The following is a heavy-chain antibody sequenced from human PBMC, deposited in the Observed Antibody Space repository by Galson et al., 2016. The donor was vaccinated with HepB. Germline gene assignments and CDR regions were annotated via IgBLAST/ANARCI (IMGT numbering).Heavy chain of an antibody. J-gene: IGHJ6*02. Sequence: PALVKPTQTLTLTCTFSGFSLISDGVSVTWLRHSPGRTLEWLALVNWDNEKYYNPSLKTRLTISGDTSKNQVILTMINLDPVDTATYYCARIDIVEATSSRSHYYYGMDVWGQGTTVTVSS. CDR3: ARIDIVEATSSRSHYYYGMDV. CDR1: GFSLISDGVS. V-gene: IGHV2-70*13. CDR2: VNWDNEK. D-gene: IGHD5-12*01.